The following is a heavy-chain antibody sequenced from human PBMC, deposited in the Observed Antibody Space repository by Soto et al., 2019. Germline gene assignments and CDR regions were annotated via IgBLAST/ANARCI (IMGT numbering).Heavy chain of an antibody. J-gene: IGHJ4*02. Sequence: ASVKVSCKASGYTFTSYAMHWVRQAPGQRLEWMGWINAGNGNTKYSQKFQGRVTITRDTSASTAYMELSSLRSEDTAVYYCATQGTLPSLAVAGNYLDYWGQGTLVTVSS. CDR3: ATQGTLPSLAVAGNYLDY. V-gene: IGHV1-3*01. CDR2: INAGNGNT. D-gene: IGHD6-19*01. CDR1: GYTFTSYA.